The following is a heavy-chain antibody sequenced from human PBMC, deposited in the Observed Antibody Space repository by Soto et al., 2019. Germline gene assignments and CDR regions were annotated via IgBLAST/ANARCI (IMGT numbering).Heavy chain of an antibody. V-gene: IGHV3-30*18. CDR2: ISYDGSNK. J-gene: IGHJ6*02. Sequence: GGSLRLSCAASGFTFSSYGMHWVRQAPGKGLEWVAVISYDGSNKYYADSVKGRFTISRDNSKNTLYLQMNSLRAEDTAVYYCAKVVGAYCGGDCYSLYYGMDVWGQGPRSPSP. CDR3: AKVVGAYCGGDCYSLYYGMDV. D-gene: IGHD2-21*02. CDR1: GFTFSSYG.